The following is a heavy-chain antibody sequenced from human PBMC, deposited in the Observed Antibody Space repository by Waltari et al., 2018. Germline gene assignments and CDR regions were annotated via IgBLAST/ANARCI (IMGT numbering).Heavy chain of an antibody. CDR2: IIPILWTA. D-gene: IGHD6-19*01. Sequence: QVQLVQSGAEVKKPGSSVKVSCKASGGTFSSYAISWVRPAPGPGLEWMGRIIPILWTANYAQKFQGRVTITADKSTSTAYMELSSLRSEDTAVYYCARDKGAGVYYFDYWGQGTLVTVSS. J-gene: IGHJ4*02. CDR3: ARDKGAGVYYFDY. CDR1: GGTFSSYA. V-gene: IGHV1-69*08.